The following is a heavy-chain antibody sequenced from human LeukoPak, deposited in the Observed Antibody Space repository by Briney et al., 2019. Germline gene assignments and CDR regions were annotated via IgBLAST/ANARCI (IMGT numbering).Heavy chain of an antibody. V-gene: IGHV1-2*02. D-gene: IGHD3-9*01. J-gene: IGHJ4*02. CDR3: ARGSPEVLRYFDWLQTLYYFDY. CDR1: GYTFTGYY. CDR2: INPNSGGT. Sequence: GASVKVSCKASGYTFTGYYMHWVRQAPGQGLEWTGWINPNSGGTNYAQKFQGRVTMTRDTSISTAYMELSSLRSEDTAVYYCARGSPEVLRYFDWLQTLYYFDYWGQGTLVTVSS.